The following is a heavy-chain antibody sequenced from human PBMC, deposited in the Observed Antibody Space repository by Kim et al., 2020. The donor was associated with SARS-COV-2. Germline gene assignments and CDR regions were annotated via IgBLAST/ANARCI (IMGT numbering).Heavy chain of an antibody. CDR1: GGSISSGGYY. J-gene: IGHJ5*02. V-gene: IGHV4-31*03. Sequence: SETLSLTCTVSGGSISSGGYYWSWIRQHPGKGLEWIGYIYYSGSTYYNPSLKSRVTISVDTSKNQFSLKLSSVTAADTAVYYCARDLHDILTGHGWFDPWGQGTLVTVSS. CDR3: ARDLHDILTGHGWFDP. CDR2: IYYSGST. D-gene: IGHD3-9*01.